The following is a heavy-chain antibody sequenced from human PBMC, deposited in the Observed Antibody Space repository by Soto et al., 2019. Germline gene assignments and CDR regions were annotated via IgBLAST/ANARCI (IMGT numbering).Heavy chain of an antibody. Sequence: SETLSLTCAVYGGSFSGYYWSWIRQPPGKGLEWIGEINHSGSTNYNPSLKSRVTISVDTSKNQFSLKLSSVTAADTAVYYCARGYYYGSGSYYYYSYGMDVWGQGTTVTLSS. CDR3: ARGYYYGSGSYYYYSYGMDV. CDR1: GGSFSGYY. D-gene: IGHD3-10*01. J-gene: IGHJ6*02. CDR2: INHSGST. V-gene: IGHV4-34*01.